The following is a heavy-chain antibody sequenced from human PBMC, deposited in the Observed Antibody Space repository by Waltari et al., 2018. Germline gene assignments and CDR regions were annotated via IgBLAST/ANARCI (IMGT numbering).Heavy chain of an antibody. V-gene: IGHV4-34*01. D-gene: IGHD1-26*01. CDR1: GGPFSGYY. J-gene: IGHJ4*02. Sequence: QVQLQQWGAGLLKPSETLSLTCAVYGGPFSGYYWSWIRQPPGKGREWIGEINHSGNTNYNPSLKSRVTISGDTSKNQVSLHLSSVTAADTAVYFCARGKYQYGGNYFMFWDQGALVTVSS. CDR3: ARGKYQYGGNYFMF. CDR2: INHSGNT.